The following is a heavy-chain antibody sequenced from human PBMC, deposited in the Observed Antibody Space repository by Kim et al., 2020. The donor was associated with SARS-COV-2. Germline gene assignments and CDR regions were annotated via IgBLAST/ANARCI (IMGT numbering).Heavy chain of an antibody. CDR3: ARPGLSNEATAMVTGGYYYGMDG. Sequence: GESLKISCKGSGYSFTSYWIGWVRQMPGKGLEWMGIIYPGDSDTRYSPSFQGQVTIPADQSISTAYLQWSSLKASDTAMYYCARPGLSNEATAMVTGGYYYGMDGWGQGTTVTVSS. CDR2: IYPGDSDT. CDR1: GYSFTSYW. V-gene: IGHV5-51*01. D-gene: IGHD5-18*01. J-gene: IGHJ6*02.